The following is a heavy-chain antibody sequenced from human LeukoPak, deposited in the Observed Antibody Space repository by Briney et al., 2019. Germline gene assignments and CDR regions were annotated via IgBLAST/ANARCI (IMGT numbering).Heavy chain of an antibody. Sequence: GGSLRLSCAASGFTFSSYGMHWVRQAPGKGLEWVAVIWYAGSNKHYADSVKGRFTISRDNSKNTLYLQMNSLRAEDTAVYYCARDLRKYSSGWYDLGYWRQGTLVTVSS. V-gene: IGHV3-33*01. CDR1: GFTFSSYG. D-gene: IGHD6-19*01. J-gene: IGHJ4*02. CDR2: IWYAGSNK. CDR3: ARDLRKYSSGWYDLGY.